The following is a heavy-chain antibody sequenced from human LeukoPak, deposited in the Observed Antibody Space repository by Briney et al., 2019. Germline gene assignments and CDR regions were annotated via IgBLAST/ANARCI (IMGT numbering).Heavy chain of an antibody. D-gene: IGHD3-22*01. CDR1: GFTFSSYE. CDR2: ISSSGSTI. CDR3: AKSKEEWYYYDSSGYIDYFDY. V-gene: IGHV3-48*03. Sequence: GGSLRLSCAASGFTFSSYEMNWVRQAPGKGLEWVSYISSSGSTIYYADSVKGRFTISRDNSKNTLYLQMNSLRAEDTAVYYCAKSKEEWYYYDSSGYIDYFDYWGQGTLVTVSS. J-gene: IGHJ4*02.